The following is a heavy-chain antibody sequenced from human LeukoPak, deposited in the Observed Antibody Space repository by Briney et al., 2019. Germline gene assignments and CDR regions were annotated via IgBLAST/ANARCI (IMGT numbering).Heavy chain of an antibody. CDR1: GYTFTGYY. CDR2: INPNSGGT. Sequence: ASVKVSCKASGYTFTGYYMHWVRQAPGQGLEWTGWINPNSGGTNYAQKFQGRVTMTRDTSISTAYMELSRLRSDDTAVYYCARDRGRTEIFDYWGQGTLVTVSS. J-gene: IGHJ4*02. CDR3: ARDRGRTEIFDY. V-gene: IGHV1-2*02. D-gene: IGHD5-24*01.